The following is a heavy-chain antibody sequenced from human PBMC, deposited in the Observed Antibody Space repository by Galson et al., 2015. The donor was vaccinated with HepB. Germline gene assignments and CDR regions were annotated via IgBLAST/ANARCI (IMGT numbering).Heavy chain of an antibody. J-gene: IGHJ4*02. Sequence: LRLSCAASGFTFSSYSMNWVRQAPGKGLEWVSYISSSSSTIYYADSVKGRFTISRDNAKNSLYLQMNSLRAEDTAVYYCARLVRAARHSYGDYERDDDYWGQGTLVTVSS. CDR3: ARLVRAARHSYGDYERDDDY. D-gene: IGHD5-18*01. CDR1: GFTFSSYS. CDR2: ISSSSSTI. V-gene: IGHV3-48*04.